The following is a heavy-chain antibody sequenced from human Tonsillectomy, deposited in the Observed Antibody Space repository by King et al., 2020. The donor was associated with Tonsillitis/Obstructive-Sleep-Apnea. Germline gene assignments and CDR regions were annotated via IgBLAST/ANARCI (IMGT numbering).Heavy chain of an antibody. CDR2: ISASGGTI. CDR1: GFIFSSYE. D-gene: IGHD3-16*01. Sequence: VQLVESGGGLVQPGGSLGLSCAVYGFIFSSYEMNWVRQAPGKGLEWVSYISASGGTIYYADSAKGRFTISRDKGKNSLYLQMNSLKAEDTAVYYCARLLGVFSRYYYMDVWGQGTTVTVSS. CDR3: ARLLGVFSRYYYMDV. V-gene: IGHV3-48*03. J-gene: IGHJ6*03.